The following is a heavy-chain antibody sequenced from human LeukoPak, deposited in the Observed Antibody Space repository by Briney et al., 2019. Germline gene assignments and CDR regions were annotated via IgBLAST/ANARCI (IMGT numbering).Heavy chain of an antibody. Sequence: ASAKVSCKASGYTFTSYDINWVRQATGQGLEWMGWMNPNSGNTGYAQKFQGRVTMTRNTSISTAYMELSSLRSEDTAVYYCARGPAYDFWSGYYSTYYGMDVWGQGTTVTVSS. D-gene: IGHD3-3*01. V-gene: IGHV1-8*01. CDR1: GYTFTSYD. CDR2: MNPNSGNT. J-gene: IGHJ6*02. CDR3: ARGPAYDFWSGYYSTYYGMDV.